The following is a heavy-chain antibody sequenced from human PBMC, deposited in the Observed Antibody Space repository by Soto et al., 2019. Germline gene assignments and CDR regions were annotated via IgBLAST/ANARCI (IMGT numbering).Heavy chain of an antibody. V-gene: IGHV4-39*01. CDR3: ARGRRYSSSWYSDY. Sequence: SETLSLTCTVSGGXISSSSYYWGLIRQPPGKGLEGIGSIYYRRSTYYNPSPKSRVTISVETSKTQFSLKLSSVTAADTAVYYCARGRRYSSSWYSDYWGQGTLVTAPQ. D-gene: IGHD6-13*01. CDR2: IYYRRST. J-gene: IGHJ4*02. CDR1: GGXISSSSYY.